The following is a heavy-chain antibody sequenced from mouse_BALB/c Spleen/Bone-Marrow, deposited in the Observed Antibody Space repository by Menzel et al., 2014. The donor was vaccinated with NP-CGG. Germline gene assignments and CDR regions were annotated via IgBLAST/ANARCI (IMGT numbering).Heavy chain of an antibody. CDR1: GFDFSGYW. CDR2: INPDSTTI. J-gene: IGHJ3*01. Sequence: EVQLVESGGGLVQPGGSLKLSCPASGFDFSGYWMSWVRQAPGKGLEWIGEINPDSTTINYAPSRKDKFIISGDNAKNTLFLQMSKVRSEDTALYYCARLSYYGRFAYWGQGTLVTVSA. D-gene: IGHD1-1*01. V-gene: IGHV4-1*02. CDR3: ARLSYYGRFAY.